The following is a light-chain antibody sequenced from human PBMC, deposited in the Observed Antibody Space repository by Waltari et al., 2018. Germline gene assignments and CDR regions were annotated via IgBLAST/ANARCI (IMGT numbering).Light chain of an antibody. Sequence: DIVMTQSPLSLSVTPGEPAYISCKSSQSPLHGSGNTFLDWYLQKPGQSPQLLIYLISNRASGVPDRFSGSGSGTDFTLKISRVEAEDVGVYFCMQARQTPWTFGQGTKVEIK. CDR2: LIS. CDR1: QSPLHGSGNTF. CDR3: MQARQTPWT. J-gene: IGKJ1*01. V-gene: IGKV2-28*01.